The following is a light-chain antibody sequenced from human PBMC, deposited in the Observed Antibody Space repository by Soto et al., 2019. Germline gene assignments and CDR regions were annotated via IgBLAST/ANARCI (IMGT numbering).Light chain of an antibody. CDR2: ANS. V-gene: IGLV1-40*01. Sequence: QSVLTQPPSVSGAPGQRVTISCTGSSSYIGAGYDVHWYQQLPGTAPKLLICANSNRPSGVPDRFSGSKSGTSASRAITGLQAEDEADYYCQSYDSSLSGWVFGGGTKVTVL. CDR3: QSYDSSLSGWV. CDR1: SSYIGAGYD. J-gene: IGLJ3*02.